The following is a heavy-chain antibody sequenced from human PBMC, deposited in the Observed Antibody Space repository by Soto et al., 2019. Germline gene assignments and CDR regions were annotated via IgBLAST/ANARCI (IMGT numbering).Heavy chain of an antibody. CDR2: INIDGSST. Sequence: EVQLVESGGDLVQPGGSLRLSWAASGFTFSNYWMHWVGQAPGKGLVWFSRINIDGSSTTYADSVKGRFTISRDNARNTLYLQMNSLRAEDTAVYYCTRGYCSGDSCYSSPSFADYWGQGTLVTVSS. CDR1: GFTFSNYW. J-gene: IGHJ4*02. D-gene: IGHD2-15*01. CDR3: TRGYCSGDSCYSSPSFADY. V-gene: IGHV3-74*01.